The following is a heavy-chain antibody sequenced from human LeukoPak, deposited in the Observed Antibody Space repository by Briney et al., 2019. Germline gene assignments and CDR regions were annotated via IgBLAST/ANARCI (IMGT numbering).Heavy chain of an antibody. Sequence: KAGGSLRLSCAASGFTFSSYSMTWVRQAPGKGLEWVSAISGSGGSTYYADSVKGRFTISRDNSKNTLYLQMNSLRAEDTAVYYCAKALVPAAIPPDNWFDPWGQGTLVTVSS. V-gene: IGHV3-23*01. CDR3: AKALVPAAIPPDNWFDP. J-gene: IGHJ5*02. CDR2: ISGSGGST. D-gene: IGHD2-2*02. CDR1: GFTFSSYS.